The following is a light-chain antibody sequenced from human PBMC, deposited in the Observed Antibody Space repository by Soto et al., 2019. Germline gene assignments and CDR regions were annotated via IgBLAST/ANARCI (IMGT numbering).Light chain of an antibody. Sequence: EIVLTQSPDTLSLSPGERATLSCRTSQRVSSNYLAWYQQKPAQAPSLLIYGASTRATGIPARFSGSGSGTEFTLTISSLQSEDFAVYYCQQYNDWPRTFGQGTKVDIK. CDR2: GAS. CDR1: QRVSSN. J-gene: IGKJ1*01. CDR3: QQYNDWPRT. V-gene: IGKV3D-15*01.